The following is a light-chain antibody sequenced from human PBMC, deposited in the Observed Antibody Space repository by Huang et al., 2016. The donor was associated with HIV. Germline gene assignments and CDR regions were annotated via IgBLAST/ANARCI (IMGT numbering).Light chain of an antibody. CDR3: QQSSSTPFT. J-gene: IGKJ3*01. Sequence: DIQMTQSPSSLSASVGDRVTITCRASQSITTYLNWYQQKPGKAPKLLIYGASSLQTGVPSRFSGGGSGTDFTLNINGLQPEDFATYFCQQSSSTPFTFGPGTKVEIK. V-gene: IGKV1-39*01. CDR1: QSITTY. CDR2: GAS.